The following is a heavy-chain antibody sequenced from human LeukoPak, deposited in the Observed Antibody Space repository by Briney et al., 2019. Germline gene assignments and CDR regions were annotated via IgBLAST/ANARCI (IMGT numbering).Heavy chain of an antibody. CDR3: ARQRYSSSWPYDFDY. Sequence: MSSETLSLTCTVSGGSISSSSYYWGWIRQPPGKGLEWIGSIYYSGSTYYNPSLKSRVTISVDTSKNQFSLKLSSVTAADTAVYYCARQRYSSSWPYDFDYWGQGTLVTVSS. J-gene: IGHJ4*02. CDR1: GGSISSSSYY. CDR2: IYYSGST. D-gene: IGHD6-13*01. V-gene: IGHV4-39*01.